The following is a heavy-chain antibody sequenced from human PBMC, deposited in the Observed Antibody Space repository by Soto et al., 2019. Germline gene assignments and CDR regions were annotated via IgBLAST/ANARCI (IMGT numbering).Heavy chain of an antibody. CDR1: GFTFSSYA. Sequence: GGSLRLSCAASGFTFSSYAMHWVRQAPGKGLEWVAVISYDGSNKYYADSVKGRFTISRDNSKNTLYLQMNSLRAEDTAVYYCARDTYYDSSGYCDYWGQGTLVTVSS. J-gene: IGHJ4*02. CDR3: ARDTYYDSSGYCDY. CDR2: ISYDGSNK. D-gene: IGHD3-22*01. V-gene: IGHV3-30-3*01.